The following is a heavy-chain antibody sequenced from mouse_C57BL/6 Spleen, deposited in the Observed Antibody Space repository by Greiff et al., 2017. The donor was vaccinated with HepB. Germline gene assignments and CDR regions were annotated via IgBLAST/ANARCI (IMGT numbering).Heavy chain of an antibody. CDR2: INPSNGGT. V-gene: IGHV1-53*01. CDR3: ARGGYYSNYDWYFDV. J-gene: IGHJ1*03. CDR1: GYTFTSYW. D-gene: IGHD2-5*01. Sequence: VQLQQPGTELVKPGASVKLSCKASGYTFTSYWMHWVKQRPGQGLEWIGNINPSNGGTNYNEKFKSKATLTVDKSSSTADMQLSSLTSEDSAVYYCARGGYYSNYDWYFDVWGTGTTVTVSS.